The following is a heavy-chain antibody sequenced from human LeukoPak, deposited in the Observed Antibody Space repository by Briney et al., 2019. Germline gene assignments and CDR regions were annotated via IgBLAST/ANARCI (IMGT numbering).Heavy chain of an antibody. CDR3: ARDGLRGNNWFDP. CDR1: GFSFSNYA. D-gene: IGHD5-24*01. J-gene: IGHJ5*02. V-gene: IGHV3-23*01. CDR2: ISGSGGST. Sequence: GGSLRLSCVPSGFSFSNYAMSWVRQAPGKGLEWVSSISGSGGSTHYADSVKGRFTISRDKTKNTLDLQMNSLRAADTAVYYCARDGLRGNNWFDPWGQGTLVTVSS.